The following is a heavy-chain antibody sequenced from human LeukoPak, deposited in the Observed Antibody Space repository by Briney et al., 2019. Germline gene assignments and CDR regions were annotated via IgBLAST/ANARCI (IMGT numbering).Heavy chain of an antibody. D-gene: IGHD5-12*01. J-gene: IGHJ4*02. Sequence: ASVKVSCKAAGYTFIGNFIHWVRQAPGQGLEWMGWINPNSGGTQYAERFKGRVTMTRDTPINTAYMELSGLTSDDTVVYYCVRVYSGYENFDYWGQGTLVTVSS. CDR3: VRVYSGYENFDY. CDR1: GYTFIGNF. CDR2: INPNSGGT. V-gene: IGHV1-2*02.